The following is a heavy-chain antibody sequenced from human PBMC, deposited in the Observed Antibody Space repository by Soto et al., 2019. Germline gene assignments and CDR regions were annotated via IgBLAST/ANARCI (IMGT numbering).Heavy chain of an antibody. Sequence: GGSLRLSCAASGFTFGHSAMSWVRQAPGKGLEWVAAISGTGGAAYYADSVKGRFTISRDNSSNTLFLQMNSLRVDDTAIYHCAKPEEVVRGFDFWGLGTLVTVSS. J-gene: IGHJ4*02. D-gene: IGHD3-10*01. CDR2: ISGTGGAA. V-gene: IGHV3-23*01. CDR1: GFTFGHSA. CDR3: AKPEEVVRGFDF.